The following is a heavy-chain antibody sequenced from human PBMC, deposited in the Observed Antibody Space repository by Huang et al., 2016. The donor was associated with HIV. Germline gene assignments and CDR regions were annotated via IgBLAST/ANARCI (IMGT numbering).Heavy chain of an antibody. CDR2: ITHSGIT. CDR3: ARGGYRYSYGYFSSTWPIDY. D-gene: IGHD5-18*01. V-gene: IGHV4-34*01. CDR1: GGSFSDYH. J-gene: IGHJ4*02. Sequence: QVQLQQWGAGLLKPSETLSLTCAVYGGSFSDYHWSWSRQPPGKGLEGIGEITHSGITNYNPSLKRRVTISVDTFKNQFSLKLSAVSAADTAVYYCARGGYRYSYGYFSSTWPIDYWGQGTLVTVSS.